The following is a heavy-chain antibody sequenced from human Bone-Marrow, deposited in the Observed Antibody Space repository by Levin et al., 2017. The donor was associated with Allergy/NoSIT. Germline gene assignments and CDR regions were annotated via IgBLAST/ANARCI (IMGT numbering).Heavy chain of an antibody. CDR2: ISNDGRNT. CDR3: AKDQVAFGDYVFDY. V-gene: IGHV3-30*18. D-gene: IGHD4-17*01. Sequence: GESLKISCGGSGFTFSGYGMHWVRQAPGKGLEWVAVISNDGRNTHYADSVRGRFTISRDNSNNTLYLQMNSLRAEDTAMYYCAKDQVAFGDYVFDYWGQGTLVTVSS. J-gene: IGHJ4*02. CDR1: GFTFSGYG.